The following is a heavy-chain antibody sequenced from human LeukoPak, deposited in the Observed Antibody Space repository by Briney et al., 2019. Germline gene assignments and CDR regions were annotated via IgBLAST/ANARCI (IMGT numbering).Heavy chain of an antibody. J-gene: IGHJ3*01. Sequence: ASVKVSCKASGGTFSSYTISWVRQAPGQGLEWMGEIIPLFGTGNYAHNFQGRVTITADESSSTAYMELSSLRSEDTAVYYCAKLARGYCSGGRCFDDWFDPWGQGTMVTVSS. CDR2: IIPLFGTG. CDR1: GGTFSSYT. V-gene: IGHV1-69*13. CDR3: AKLARGYCSGGRCFDDWFDP. D-gene: IGHD2-15*01.